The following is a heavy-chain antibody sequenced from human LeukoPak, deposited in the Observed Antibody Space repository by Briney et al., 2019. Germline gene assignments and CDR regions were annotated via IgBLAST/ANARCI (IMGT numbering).Heavy chain of an antibody. CDR1: GVNFDDYA. Sequence: GGSLRLSCAASGVNFDDYAMHWVRQSPGTGLEWVAGLNWDSRSMAYADSVRGRFTISRDNAKNSLYLQMNSLRAEDTALYYCAKGQYGDYELDWFDPWGQGTLVTVSS. D-gene: IGHD4-17*01. J-gene: IGHJ5*02. CDR3: AKGQYGDYELDWFDP. CDR2: LNWDSRSM. V-gene: IGHV3-9*01.